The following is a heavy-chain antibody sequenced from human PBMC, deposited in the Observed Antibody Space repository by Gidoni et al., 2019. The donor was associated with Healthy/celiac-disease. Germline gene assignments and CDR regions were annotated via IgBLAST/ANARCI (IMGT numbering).Heavy chain of an antibody. V-gene: IGHV3-23*01. J-gene: IGHJ4*02. D-gene: IGHD4-17*01. CDR2: ISGSGGST. CDR1: GFTFSSYA. Sequence: EVQLLESGGGLVQPGGSLRLSCAASGFTFSSYAMSWVRQAPGKGLEWVSAISGSGGSTYYADSVKGRFTISRDNSKNTLYLQMNSLRAEDTAVYYCAKDRRYGDYPGYGFDYWGQGTLVTVSS. CDR3: AKDRRYGDYPGYGFDY.